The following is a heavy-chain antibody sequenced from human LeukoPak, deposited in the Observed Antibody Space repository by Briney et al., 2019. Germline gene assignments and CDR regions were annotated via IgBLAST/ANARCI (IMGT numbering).Heavy chain of an antibody. CDR1: GDSLCSYY. D-gene: IGHD2-15*01. J-gene: IGHJ5*02. V-gene: IGHV4-59*01. CDR3: ARESNCSGGSCPKNNWLDT. CDR2: MYHSGIT. Sequence: SETLSLTCTVSGDSLCSYYWSWIRQTPGKGLEWIGYMYHSGITKYNPSLKSRVTISVDTSKNQFSLKLSSVTAADTAVYYCARESNCSGGSCPKNNWLDTWGEGTLVTVSS.